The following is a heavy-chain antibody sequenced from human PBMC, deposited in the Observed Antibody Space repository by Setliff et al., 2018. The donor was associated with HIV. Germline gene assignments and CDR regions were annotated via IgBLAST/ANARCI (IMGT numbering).Heavy chain of an antibody. Sequence: ASVKVSCKTSGDTFTSYDINWVRQAAGHGLEWMGWMTPYSGNTGYAQKFQGRVSMTRNTSISTAYMELSSLRSADTAVYYCARGDGTKYYYYYYMDVWGKGTTVTVSS. CDR2: MTPYSGNT. CDR1: GDTFTSYD. D-gene: IGHD1-7*01. V-gene: IGHV1-8*02. CDR3: ARGDGTKYYYYYYMDV. J-gene: IGHJ6*03.